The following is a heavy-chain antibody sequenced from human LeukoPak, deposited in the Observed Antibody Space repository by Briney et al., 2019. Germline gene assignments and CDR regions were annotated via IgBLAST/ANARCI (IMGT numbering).Heavy chain of an antibody. CDR3: AKLIGDESF. V-gene: IGHV3-9*01. CDR2: ISWNSGSI. D-gene: IGHD7-27*01. CDR1: GFTFDDYA. Sequence: PGRSLRLSCAASGFTFDDYAMPWVRQAPGKGLEWVSGISWNSGSIGYADSVKGRFTISRDNAKNSLYLQMNSLRVEDKAVYYCAKLIGDESFWGQGTLVTVSS. J-gene: IGHJ4*02.